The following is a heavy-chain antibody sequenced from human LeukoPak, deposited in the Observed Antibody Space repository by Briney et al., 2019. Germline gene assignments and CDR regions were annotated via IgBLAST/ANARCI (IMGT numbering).Heavy chain of an antibody. D-gene: IGHD2-2*01. J-gene: IGHJ3*02. CDR1: GFTFSSYS. CDR2: ISTSSSNI. CDR3: ARGLEAAAKRAFDI. Sequence: PGGSLRLSCAASGFTFSSYSMNWVRQAPGKGLEWVSYISTSSSNIYYADSVKGRFTSSRDNAKSSVYLQMNSLRAEDTAVYYCARGLEAAAKRAFDIWGQGTMVTVSS. V-gene: IGHV3-48*04.